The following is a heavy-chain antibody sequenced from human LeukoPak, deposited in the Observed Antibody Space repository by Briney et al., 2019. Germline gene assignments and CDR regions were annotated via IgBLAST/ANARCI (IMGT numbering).Heavy chain of an antibody. CDR1: EYSFISYW. CDR3: ARVLGYGDYFSSPDY. V-gene: IGHV5-51*01. J-gene: IGHJ4*02. Sequence: GESLKISCKGSEYSFISYWIGWVRQMPGKGLEWMGIIYPDDSKIRYSPSFQGQVTISADKSIRTAYLQWSSLKASDTAIYYCARVLGYGDYFSSPDYWGQGTLVTVSS. D-gene: IGHD4-17*01. CDR2: IYPDDSKI.